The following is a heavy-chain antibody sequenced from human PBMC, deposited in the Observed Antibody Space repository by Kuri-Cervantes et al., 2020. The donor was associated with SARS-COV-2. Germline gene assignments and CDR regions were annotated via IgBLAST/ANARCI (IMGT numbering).Heavy chain of an antibody. CDR1: GASISNSY. D-gene: IGHD2/OR15-2a*01. J-gene: IGHJ5*02. CDR3: VGALSNWFDP. CDR2: ISGRGGT. Sequence: SETLSLTCTVSGASISNSYWNWICHPAGKPLQWIGRISGRGGTIYNPSLKSRASMSVVTSKNQFSLTLTSVTAADTAVYYCVGALSNWFDPWGQGTLVTVSS. V-gene: IGHV4-4*07.